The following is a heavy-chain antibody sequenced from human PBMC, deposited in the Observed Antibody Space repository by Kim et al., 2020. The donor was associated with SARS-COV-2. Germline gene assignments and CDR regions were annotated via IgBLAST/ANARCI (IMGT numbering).Heavy chain of an antibody. V-gene: IGHV3-48*02. Sequence: GGSLRLSCAASGFTFSSYSMNWVRQAPGKGLEWVSYISSSSTIKYADSVKGRFTISRDNAKNSLYLQMNSLRDEDTAVYYCSSYNRNYFDPWSQGTLVTVSS. CDR2: ISSSSTI. J-gene: IGHJ5*02. CDR1: GFTFSSYS. CDR3: SSYNRNYFDP. D-gene: IGHD1-7*01.